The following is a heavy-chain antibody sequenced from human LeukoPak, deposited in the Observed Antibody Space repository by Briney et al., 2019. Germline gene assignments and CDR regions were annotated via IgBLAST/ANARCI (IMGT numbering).Heavy chain of an antibody. CDR1: GFTFSSYC. Sequence: GGSLRLSCAASGFTFSSYCMHWVRQAPGKGLEWVANIKQDGSEKYYVDSVKGRFTISRDNAKNSLYLQMNSLRAEDTAVYYCARAKNEMHNWGQGTLVTVSS. D-gene: IGHD1-1*01. CDR3: ARAKNEMHN. J-gene: IGHJ1*01. V-gene: IGHV3-7*01. CDR2: IKQDGSEK.